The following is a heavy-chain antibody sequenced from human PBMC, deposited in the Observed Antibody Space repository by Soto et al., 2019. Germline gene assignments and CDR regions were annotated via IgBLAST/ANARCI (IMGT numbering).Heavy chain of an antibody. CDR1: GGSLADNF. D-gene: IGHD3-10*02. CDR2: IYYSGST. J-gene: IGHJ4*02. Sequence: ASETLSLTCGVYGGSLADNFGTWIRQPPGKGLEWIGYIYYSGSTNYNPSLKSRVTISVDTSKNQFSLKLSSVTAADTAVYYCARASVAKPMYADYWGQGTLVTVSS. CDR3: ARASVAKPMYADY. V-gene: IGHV4-59*01.